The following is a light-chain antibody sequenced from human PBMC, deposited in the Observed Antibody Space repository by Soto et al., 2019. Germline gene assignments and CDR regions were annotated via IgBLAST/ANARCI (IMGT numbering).Light chain of an antibody. Sequence: DIVLTQSPATLSLSPGEGANLSCRASQSVSGNLAWYQQKPGQAPRLLIYGASTRATGIPARFSGSGSGTEFTLTISSLQSEDFAVYYCQQYNNWPLFGQGTKVDNK. V-gene: IGKV3-15*01. J-gene: IGKJ1*01. CDR3: QQYNNWPL. CDR1: QSVSGN. CDR2: GAS.